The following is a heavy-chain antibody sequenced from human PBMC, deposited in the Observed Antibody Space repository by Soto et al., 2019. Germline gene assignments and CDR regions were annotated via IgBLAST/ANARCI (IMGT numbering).Heavy chain of an antibody. CDR2: IYPGDSDT. CDR1: GYSFTSYW. CDR3: ARHLEAQKDPFYYFDY. V-gene: IGHV5-51*01. Sequence: EVQLVQSGVEVKKPGESLKISCKGSGYSFTSYWIGWVRQMPGKGLEWMGIIYPGDSDTRYSPSFQGQVTISADKSISTAYLQWSSLKASDTAMYYCARHLEAQKDPFYYFDYWGQGTLVTVSS. D-gene: IGHD2-15*01. J-gene: IGHJ4*02.